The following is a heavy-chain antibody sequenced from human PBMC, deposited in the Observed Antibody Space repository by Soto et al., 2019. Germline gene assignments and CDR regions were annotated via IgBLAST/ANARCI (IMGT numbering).Heavy chain of an antibody. V-gene: IGHV1-8*01. D-gene: IGHD6-13*01. Sequence: QVQLVQSGAEVKKPGASVKVSCKASGYTFTSYDINWVRQATGQGLEWMGWMNPNSGNTGYAQKFQGRVTMTRNTSVSTGDMGVRSVRSGDAAVCYCGREQQVGGCDAWGQGTQVTVSS. CDR2: MNPNSGNT. J-gene: IGHJ5*02. CDR3: GREQQVGGCDA. CDR1: GYTFTSYD.